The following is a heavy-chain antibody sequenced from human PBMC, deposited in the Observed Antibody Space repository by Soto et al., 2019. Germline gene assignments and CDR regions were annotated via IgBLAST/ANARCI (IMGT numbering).Heavy chain of an antibody. D-gene: IGHD3-16*01. CDR2: IYYSGST. CDR1: GGSISSYY. Sequence: SETLSLTCTVSGGSISSYYWSWIRQPPGKGLEWIGYIYYSGSTNYNPSLKSRVTISVDTSKNQFSLKLSSVTAADTAVYYCARQRDLGVHNWFDPWGQGTLVTVSS. V-gene: IGHV4-59*08. J-gene: IGHJ5*02. CDR3: ARQRDLGVHNWFDP.